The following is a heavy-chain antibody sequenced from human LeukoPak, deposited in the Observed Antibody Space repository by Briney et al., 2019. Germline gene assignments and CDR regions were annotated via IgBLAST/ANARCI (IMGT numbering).Heavy chain of an antibody. CDR1: GGSISSGDYY. D-gene: IGHD2-2*01. Sequence: TSSQTLSLTCTVSGGSISSGDYYWSWIRQPPGKGLEWIGYIYYSGSTYYNPSLKSRVTISVDTSKNQFSLKLSSVTAADTAVYYCARDGGYCSSTSCYAGMGDALDIWGQGTMVTVSS. CDR2: IYYSGST. CDR3: ARDGGYCSSTSCYAGMGDALDI. V-gene: IGHV4-30-4*01. J-gene: IGHJ3*02.